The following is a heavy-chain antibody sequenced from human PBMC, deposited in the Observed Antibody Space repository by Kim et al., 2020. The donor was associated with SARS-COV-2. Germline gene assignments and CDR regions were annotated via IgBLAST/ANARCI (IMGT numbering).Heavy chain of an antibody. CDR1: GDTFSGFY. J-gene: IGHJ6*02. V-gene: IGHV1-2*02. Sequence: ASVKVSCKASGDTFSGFYMHWVRQAPGQGLEWMGWINPNSGATNYAQKFQDRITLTRDTSISTGYMELNRLTSDDTAVYYCARDQGGLDVWVQGTTVTVS. CDR2: INPNSGAT. CDR3: ARDQGGLDV.